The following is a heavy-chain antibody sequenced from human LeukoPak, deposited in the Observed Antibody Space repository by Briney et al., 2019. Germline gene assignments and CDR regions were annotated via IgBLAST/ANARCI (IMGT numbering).Heavy chain of an antibody. Sequence: GGSLRLSCLDSGFRFRNFGMHWVRQAPGKGLEWVAVISHDETNTYHADSVRGRFTISRDNSKDTLYLQMHSLRPEDTAVYYCAKDPGAVVVQAYYLDHWGQGTLVTVSS. J-gene: IGHJ4*02. V-gene: IGHV3-30*18. CDR2: ISHDETNT. CDR1: GFRFRNFG. CDR3: AKDPGAVVVQAYYLDH. D-gene: IGHD2-21*01.